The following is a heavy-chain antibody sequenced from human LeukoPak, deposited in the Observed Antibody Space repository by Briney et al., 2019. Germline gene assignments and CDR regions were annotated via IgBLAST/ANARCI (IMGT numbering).Heavy chain of an antibody. Sequence: PGGSLRLSCAASGFTFSSYGMHWVRQAPGKGLEWVAVIWYDGSNKYYADSVKGRFTISRDNSKNTLYLQMNSLRAEDTAVYYCAREGSSSSWYRPWSGYYGMDVWGQGTTVTVSS. J-gene: IGHJ6*02. V-gene: IGHV3-33*01. CDR2: IWYDGSNK. CDR1: GFTFSSYG. D-gene: IGHD6-13*01. CDR3: AREGSSSSWYRPWSGYYGMDV.